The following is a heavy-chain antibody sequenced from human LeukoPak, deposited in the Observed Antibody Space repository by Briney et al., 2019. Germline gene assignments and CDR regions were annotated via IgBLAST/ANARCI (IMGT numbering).Heavy chain of an antibody. J-gene: IGHJ4*02. CDR2: INHSGST. CDR1: GGSFSGYY. Sequence: PSETLSLTCAVYGGSFSGYYWSWIRQPPRKGLEWIGEINHSGSTNYNPSLKSRVTISVDTSKNQFSLKLSSVTAADTAVYYCARGLVNWGQGTLVTVSS. CDR3: ARGLVN. V-gene: IGHV4-34*01. D-gene: IGHD3-16*02.